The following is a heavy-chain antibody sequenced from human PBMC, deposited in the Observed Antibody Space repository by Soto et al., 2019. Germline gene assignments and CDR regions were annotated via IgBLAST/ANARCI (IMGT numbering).Heavy chain of an antibody. CDR1: GYTFTRYS. CDR3: SVYFDDLQEASF. Sequence: QVQLVQSGAEVKKPGASVKVSCRASGYTFTRYSVHWVRQAPGQGLEWMGWINPNTGGTRFAPKFEGRVTLTTDPSVGTVYMEVRSLRSDDTAVFYCSVYFDDLQEASFWGQGTLVTVTS. V-gene: IGHV1-2*02. J-gene: IGHJ1*01. CDR2: INPNTGGT. D-gene: IGHD2-8*01.